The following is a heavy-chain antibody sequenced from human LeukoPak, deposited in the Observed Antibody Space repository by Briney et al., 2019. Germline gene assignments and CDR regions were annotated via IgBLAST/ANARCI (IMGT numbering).Heavy chain of an antibody. J-gene: IGHJ3*02. V-gene: IGHV4-61*02. CDR3: AREGFSGTMIVVAMDAFDI. CDR2: IYTSGST. D-gene: IGHD3-22*01. Sequence: SETLSLTCTVSGGSISSGSYYWSWIRQPAGKGLEWIGRIYTSGSTNYNPSLKSRVTISVDTSKNQFSLKLSSVTAADTAVYYCAREGFSGTMIVVAMDAFDIWGQGTMVTVSS. CDR1: GGSISSGSYY.